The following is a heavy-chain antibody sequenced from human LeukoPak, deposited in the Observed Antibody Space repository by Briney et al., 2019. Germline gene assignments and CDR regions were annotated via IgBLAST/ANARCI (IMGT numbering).Heavy chain of an antibody. Sequence: ASVKVSCKASGYTFTGYYMHWVRQAPGQGLEWMGWINPNSGDTNYAQKFQGRVTMTRDTSTSTAYMELTNLRSDDTAVYYCARGPSKGLDFWGQGTLVTASS. J-gene: IGHJ4*02. CDR3: ARGPSKGLDF. CDR1: GYTFTGYY. CDR2: INPNSGDT. V-gene: IGHV1-2*02.